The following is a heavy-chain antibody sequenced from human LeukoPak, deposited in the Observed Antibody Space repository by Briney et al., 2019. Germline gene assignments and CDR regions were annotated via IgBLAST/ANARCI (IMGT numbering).Heavy chain of an antibody. CDR2: IYYSGST. J-gene: IGHJ4*02. Sequence: PSQTLSLTCTVSGGSISSGGYYWSWIRQRPGKGLEWIGYIYYSGSTYYNPSLKSRVTISVDTSKNQFSLKLSSVTAADTAVYYCARVGSRTMVRGVVYWGQGTLVTVSS. CDR3: ARVGSRTMVRGVVY. CDR1: GGSISSGGYY. D-gene: IGHD3-10*01. V-gene: IGHV4-31*03.